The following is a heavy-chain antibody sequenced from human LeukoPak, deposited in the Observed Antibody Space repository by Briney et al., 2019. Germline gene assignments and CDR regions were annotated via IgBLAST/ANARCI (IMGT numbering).Heavy chain of an antibody. D-gene: IGHD3-10*01. CDR1: GLTFDDYG. V-gene: IGHV3-20*04. J-gene: IGHJ4*02. CDR3: ASNYGSGSYYNGIDY. CDR2: INWNGGST. Sequence: GGSLRLSCAASGLTFDDYGMSWVRQAPGKGLEWVSGINWNGGSTGYADSVKGRFTISRDNAKNSLYLQMNSLRAEDTALYYCASNYGSGSYYNGIDYWGQGTLVTVSS.